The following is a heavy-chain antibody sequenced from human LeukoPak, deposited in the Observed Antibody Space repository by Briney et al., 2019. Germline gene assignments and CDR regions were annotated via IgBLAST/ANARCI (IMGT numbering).Heavy chain of an antibody. CDR2: IKHDGSEK. CDR1: GFTFSSYW. CDR3: ARTVSYYYGMDV. Sequence: GGSLRLSCAASGFTFSSYWMSWVRQAPGKGLEWVANIKHDGSEKYYVDSVKGRFAISRDNGKNSLYLQMNSLRVEDMAVYYCARTVSYYYGMDVWGQGTTVTVSS. J-gene: IGHJ6*02. V-gene: IGHV3-7*01.